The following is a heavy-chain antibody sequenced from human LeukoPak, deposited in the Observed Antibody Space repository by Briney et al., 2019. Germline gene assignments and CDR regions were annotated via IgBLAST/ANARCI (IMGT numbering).Heavy chain of an antibody. Sequence: GGSLRLSCAASGFTFSSYAMSWVRQAPGKGQEWVSAISGSGGSTYYADSAKGRFTISRDNSKNTLYLQMNSLRAEDTAVYYCATHPRSAWDRFVGRLDYWGQGTLVTVSS. CDR3: ATHPRSAWDRFVGRLDY. J-gene: IGHJ4*02. CDR1: GFTFSSYA. D-gene: IGHD3-10*01. V-gene: IGHV3-23*01. CDR2: ISGSGGST.